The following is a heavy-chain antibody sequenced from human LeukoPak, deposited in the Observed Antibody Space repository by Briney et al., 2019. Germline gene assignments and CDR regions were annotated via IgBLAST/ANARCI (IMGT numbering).Heavy chain of an antibody. D-gene: IGHD3-3*01. CDR1: GGSISSYY. J-gene: IGHJ5*02. CDR2: IYYSGST. CDR3: ARVNWHYDFWKGWFDP. V-gene: IGHV4-59*01. Sequence: PSETLSLTCTVSGGSISSYYWSWIRQPPGKGLEWIGYIYYSGSTNYNPSLKSRVTISVDTSKNQFSLKLSSVTAADTAVYYCARVNWHYDFWKGWFDPWGQGTLVTVSS.